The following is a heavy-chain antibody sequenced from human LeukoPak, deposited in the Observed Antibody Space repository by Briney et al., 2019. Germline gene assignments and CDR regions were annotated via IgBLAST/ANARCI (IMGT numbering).Heavy chain of an antibody. V-gene: IGHV3-20*04. D-gene: IGHD2-2*01. Sequence: PGGSLRLSCAASGFTFDDYGMTWVRQAPGKGLEWVSGINWRGGTSGYADSLKSRFTISRDNANNFLYLQMNSLRAEDTALYYCARVIVSSNSFDAFDIWGQGIMVTVSS. CDR2: INWRGGTS. CDR3: ARVIVSSNSFDAFDI. J-gene: IGHJ3*02. CDR1: GFTFDDYG.